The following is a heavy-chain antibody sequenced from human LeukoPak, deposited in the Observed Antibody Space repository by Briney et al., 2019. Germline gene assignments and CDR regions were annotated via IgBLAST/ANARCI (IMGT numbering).Heavy chain of an antibody. J-gene: IGHJ4*02. V-gene: IGHV3-49*03. CDR2: IRSKAYGGTT. CDR1: GFTFGDYA. CDR3: TRTGYSYGYGPGDY. D-gene: IGHD5-18*01. Sequence: GGSLRLSCTASGFTFGDYAMSWFRQAPGKGLEWVGFIRSKAYGGTTEYAASVKGRFTISRDDSKSIAYLQMNSLKTEDTAVYYCTRTGYSYGYGPGDYWGQGTLVTVSS.